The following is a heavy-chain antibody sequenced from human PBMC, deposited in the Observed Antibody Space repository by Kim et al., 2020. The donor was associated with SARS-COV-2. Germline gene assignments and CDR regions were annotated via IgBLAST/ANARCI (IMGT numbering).Heavy chain of an antibody. D-gene: IGHD2-2*01. J-gene: IGHJ6*02. V-gene: IGHV3-43*02. CDR3: AKEIPKFPIVVVPAAIHYGMDV. CDR2: ISGDGGST. Sequence: GGSLRLSCAASGFTFDDYAMHWVRQAPGKGLEWVSLISGDGGSTYYADSVKGRFTISRDNSKNSLYLQMNSLRTEDTALYYCAKEIPKFPIVVVPAAIHYGMDVWGQGTTVTVSS. CDR1: GFTFDDYA.